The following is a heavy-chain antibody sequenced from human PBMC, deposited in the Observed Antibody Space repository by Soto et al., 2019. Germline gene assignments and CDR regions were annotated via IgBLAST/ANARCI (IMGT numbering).Heavy chain of an antibody. V-gene: IGHV4-30-4*01. CDR1: GGSISSGDYY. CDR2: IYYSGST. D-gene: IGHD5-18*01. J-gene: IGHJ5*02. CDR3: AREVQLWLPGHRVNWFDP. Sequence: SETLSLTCTVSGGSISSGDYYWSWIRQPPGKGLEWIGYIYYSGSTYYNPSLKSRVTISVDTSKNQFSLKLSSVTAADKAVYYCAREVQLWLPGHRVNWFDPWCQGILVTVS.